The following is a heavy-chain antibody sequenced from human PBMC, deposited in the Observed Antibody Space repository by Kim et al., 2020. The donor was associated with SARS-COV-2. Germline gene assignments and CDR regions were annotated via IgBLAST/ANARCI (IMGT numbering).Heavy chain of an antibody. CDR2: ISAYNGNT. D-gene: IGHD4-4*01. J-gene: IGHJ6*02. CDR1: GYTFTSYG. Sequence: ASVKVSCKASGYTFTSYGISWVRQAPGQGLEWMGWISAYNGNTNYAQKLQGRVTMTTDTSTSTAYMELRSLRSDDTAVYYCARGRGYSNYPPPFYYYGMDVWGQGTTVTVSS. CDR3: ARGRGYSNYPPPFYYYGMDV. V-gene: IGHV1-18*01.